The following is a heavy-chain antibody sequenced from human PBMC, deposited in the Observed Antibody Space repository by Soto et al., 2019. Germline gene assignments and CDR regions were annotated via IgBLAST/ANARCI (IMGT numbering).Heavy chain of an antibody. CDR1: GFTFSSYA. CDR2: ISGSGGST. D-gene: IGHD1-26*01. J-gene: IGHJ5*02. Sequence: EVQLLESGGGLVQPGGSLRLSCVASGFTFSSYAMSWVRQAPGKGLEWVSAISGSGGSTYYADSVKGRFTISRDNSKNTLYMQMNRLRAADKAVYYSAKDRVRDYPLGGATHTNSNWFDPWGQGTLGTVSS. CDR3: AKDRVRDYPLGGATHTNSNWFDP. V-gene: IGHV3-23*01.